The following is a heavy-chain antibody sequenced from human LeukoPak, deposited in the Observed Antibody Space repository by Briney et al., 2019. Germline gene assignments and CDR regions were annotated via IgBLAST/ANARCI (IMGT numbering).Heavy chain of an antibody. Sequence: PGGSLRLSCAASGFTFSNYSMNWVRQAPGKGLEWVSSVSSSSSYIYYADSVKGRFTISRDNAKNSLYLQMNSLRAEDTALYYCARDLGTTVTTYLDYWGQGTLVTVSS. D-gene: IGHD4-17*01. V-gene: IGHV3-21*01. J-gene: IGHJ4*02. CDR3: ARDLGTTVTTYLDY. CDR1: GFTFSNYS. CDR2: VSSSSSYI.